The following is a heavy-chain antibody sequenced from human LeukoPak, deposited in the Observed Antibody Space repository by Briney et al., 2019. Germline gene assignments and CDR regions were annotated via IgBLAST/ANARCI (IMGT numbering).Heavy chain of an antibody. D-gene: IGHD6-13*01. J-gene: IGHJ4*02. V-gene: IGHV1-3*01. Sequence: ASVKVSCKASGYTFTSYAMHWVRQAPGQRLEWMGWINAGNGNTKYSQKFQGRVTITRDTSASTAYMELSSLRSEDTAVYYCARQIDYSSSWYYFDYWGQGTLVTVSS. CDR1: GYTFTSYA. CDR2: INAGNGNT. CDR3: ARQIDYSSSWYYFDY.